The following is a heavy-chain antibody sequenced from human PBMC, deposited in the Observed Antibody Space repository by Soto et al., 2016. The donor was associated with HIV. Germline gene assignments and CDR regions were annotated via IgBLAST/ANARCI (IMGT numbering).Heavy chain of an antibody. CDR2: INPNSGGT. J-gene: IGHJ6*02. D-gene: IGHD4-17*01. CDR3: ARDRKMTTVTTSGPFGLDV. V-gene: IGHV1-2*02. Sequence: QVQLVQSGAEVKKPGASVKVSCKASGYTFTGYYMHWVRQAPGQGLEWMGWINPNSGGTNYAQKFQGRVTMTRDTSISTAYMELHSLESDDTAVYYCARDRKMTTVTTSGPFGLDVWGQGTTVT. CDR1: GYTFTGYY.